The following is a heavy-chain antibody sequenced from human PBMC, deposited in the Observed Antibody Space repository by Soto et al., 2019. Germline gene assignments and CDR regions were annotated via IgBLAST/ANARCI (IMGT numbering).Heavy chain of an antibody. CDR3: ARPQNDIVSVSYTSYFDP. D-gene: IGHD3-9*01. V-gene: IGHV1-18*01. J-gene: IGHJ5*02. CDR2: ISAYNGNT. CDR1: GFTFSNYG. Sequence: QVQLVQSGAEVKKPGASVKVSCKASGFTFSNYGITWLRQVPGQGLEWMGWISAYNGNTVHAQEYQGRLTMTTDTSTSTAYMELRSLRPDDTAVYYCARPQNDIVSVSYTSYFDPWGQGTLVTVSS.